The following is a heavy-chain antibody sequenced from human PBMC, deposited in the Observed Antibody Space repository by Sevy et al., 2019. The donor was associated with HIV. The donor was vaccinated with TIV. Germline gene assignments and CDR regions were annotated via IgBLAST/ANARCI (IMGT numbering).Heavy chain of an antibody. CDR2: ISGSGVST. D-gene: IGHD2-8*01. J-gene: IGHJ3*02. CDR3: AKSMGGFDAFDI. Sequence: GGSLILSCAASGFTFSSYDMSWVRQAPGKGLEWVSVISGSGVSTYYADSVKGRFTISRDNSKNRLFLQLNSIRAEDTAVYYCAKSMGGFDAFDIWGQGTMVTVSS. CDR1: GFTFSSYD. V-gene: IGHV3-23*01.